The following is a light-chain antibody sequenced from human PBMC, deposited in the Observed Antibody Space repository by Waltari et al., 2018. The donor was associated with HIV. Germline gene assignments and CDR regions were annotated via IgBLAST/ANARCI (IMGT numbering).Light chain of an antibody. CDR1: RSDVGGYNF. CDR2: AVF. V-gene: IGLV2-14*01. J-gene: IGLJ3*02. CDR3: SSYTSSSTWV. Sequence: QSALTQPASVSASPGQSITISCTGTRSDVGGYNFVSWYQQHPGKAPQLMIYAVFHRPSGVSNRFSGFKSANTASLTISGLQAEDEAYYYCSSYTSSSTWVFGGGTKLTVL.